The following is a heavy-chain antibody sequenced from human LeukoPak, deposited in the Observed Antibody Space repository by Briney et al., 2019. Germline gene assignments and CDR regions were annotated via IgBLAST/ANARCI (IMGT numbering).Heavy chain of an antibody. V-gene: IGHV3-30*18. Sequence: GRSLRLSCAASGFTFSNYGMHWVRQAPGKGLEWVAVISYDGSDNYYADSVKGRFTISRDNSKNTLYLQMNSLRAEDTAVYYCAKVSRQWELVYWFDPWGQGTLVTASS. J-gene: IGHJ5*02. D-gene: IGHD1-26*01. CDR1: GFTFSNYG. CDR2: ISYDGSDN. CDR3: AKVSRQWELVYWFDP.